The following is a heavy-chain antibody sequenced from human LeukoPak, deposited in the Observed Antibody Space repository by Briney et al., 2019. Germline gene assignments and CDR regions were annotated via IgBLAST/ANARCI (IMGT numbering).Heavy chain of an antibody. Sequence: GGSLRLSCAASGFTVSSNYMSWVRQAPGKGLEWVSVIYSGGSTYYADSVKGRFTISRDNSKNTLYLQMNSLRAEDTAVYYCARDRPGYSSSWNDYWGQGTLVTVSS. CDR3: ARDRPGYSSSWNDY. CDR2: IYSGGST. CDR1: GFTVSSNY. J-gene: IGHJ4*02. V-gene: IGHV3-66*01. D-gene: IGHD6-13*01.